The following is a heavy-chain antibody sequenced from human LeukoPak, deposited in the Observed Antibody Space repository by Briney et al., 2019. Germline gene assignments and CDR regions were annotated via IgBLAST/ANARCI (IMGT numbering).Heavy chain of an antibody. Sequence: PSETLSLTCTVSGGSISSSSYYWGWIRQPPGKGLEWIGSIYYSGSTYYNPSLKSRATISVDTSKNQFSLKLSSVTAADTAVYYCARGKYSSGWFDYWGQGTLVTVSS. CDR1: GGSISSSSYY. CDR2: IYYSGST. D-gene: IGHD6-19*01. V-gene: IGHV4-39*01. J-gene: IGHJ4*02. CDR3: ARGKYSSGWFDY.